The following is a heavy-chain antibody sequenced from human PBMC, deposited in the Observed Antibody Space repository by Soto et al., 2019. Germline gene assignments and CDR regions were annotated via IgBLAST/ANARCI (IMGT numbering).Heavy chain of an antibody. CDR1: GLTFSTYG. D-gene: IGHD6-13*01. CDR2: ISFDGNNK. Sequence: PGGSLRLSCAASGLTFSTYGMHWVRQAPGKGLEWVAVISFDGNNKYYADSVKGRFTISRDNSKNTMYLQMNSLRPEDTAVYYCAKAPSSSWYFDYWGQGTLVTV. J-gene: IGHJ4*02. CDR3: AKAPSSSWYFDY. V-gene: IGHV3-30*18.